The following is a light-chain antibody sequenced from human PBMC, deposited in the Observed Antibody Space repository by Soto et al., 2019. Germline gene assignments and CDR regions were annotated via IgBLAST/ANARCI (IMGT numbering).Light chain of an antibody. V-gene: IGKV1-5*03. CDR3: QQYNSYFRT. CDR2: KAS. J-gene: IGKJ1*01. Sequence: DIHLTQSLSSLSASVGYRFTITCRASQNIGVWVAWYQQKPGKAPNLLIYKASSLASGVPSRFRGSGYGTEFTLTISSLQPGDFAPYYCQQYNSYFRTFGQGTKVDIK. CDR1: QNIGVW.